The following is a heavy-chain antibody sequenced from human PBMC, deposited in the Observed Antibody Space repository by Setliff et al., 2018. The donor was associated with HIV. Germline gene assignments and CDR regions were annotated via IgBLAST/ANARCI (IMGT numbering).Heavy chain of an antibody. CDR2: IYPGDSDT. CDR3: ARPQHSPDPYAFDI. V-gene: IGHV5-51*01. CDR1: GYYFTNYW. D-gene: IGHD1-1*01. Sequence: GESLKISCKGSGYYFTNYWIGWVRQMPGKGLEWMGIIYPGDSDTRYSPSFQGQVTISADKSISTAYLQWSSLKASDTATYYCARPQHSPDPYAFDIWGQGTMVTVSS. J-gene: IGHJ3*02.